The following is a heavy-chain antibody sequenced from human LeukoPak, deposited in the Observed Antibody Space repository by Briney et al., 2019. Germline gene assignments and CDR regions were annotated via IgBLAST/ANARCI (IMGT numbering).Heavy chain of an antibody. J-gene: IGHJ4*02. V-gene: IGHV4-4*02. CDR3: ARLNFYYDSSGHIDY. D-gene: IGHD3-22*01. Sequence: SETLSLTCAVSGGSISSSNWWSWVRQPPGKGLEWIGEIYHSGSTNYNPSLKSRVTISVDKSKNQFSLKLSSVTAADTAVYYCARLNFYYDSSGHIDYWGQGTLVTVSS. CDR1: GGSISSSNW. CDR2: IYHSGST.